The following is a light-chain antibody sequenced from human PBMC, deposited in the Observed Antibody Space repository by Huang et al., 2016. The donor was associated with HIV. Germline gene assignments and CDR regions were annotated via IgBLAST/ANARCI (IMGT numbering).Light chain of an antibody. Sequence: EIVLTQSPATLSLSPGERATLSCRASQSVSSYLAWYQQKPGQAPRLLIYDASNRATGSPGRFSGRGSGTDFTLTISSLEPEDFAVYYCQQRSTWPPAFGQGTKVEIK. CDR3: QQRSTWPPA. CDR2: DAS. V-gene: IGKV3-11*01. CDR1: QSVSSY. J-gene: IGKJ1*01.